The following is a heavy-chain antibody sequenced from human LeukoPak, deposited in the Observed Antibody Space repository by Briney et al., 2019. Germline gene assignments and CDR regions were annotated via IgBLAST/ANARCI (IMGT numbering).Heavy chain of an antibody. Sequence: SETLSLACTVSDYSITNGYYWGWIRQPPGKGLEWIGSIYHSGSTYYNPSLKSRVTISVDTSKNQFSLKLSSVTAADTAVFYCARAFYSSSWYHKEDFFDYWGQGTLVTVSS. D-gene: IGHD6-13*01. CDR1: DYSITNGYY. CDR3: ARAFYSSSWYHKEDFFDY. V-gene: IGHV4-38-2*02. J-gene: IGHJ4*02. CDR2: IYHSGST.